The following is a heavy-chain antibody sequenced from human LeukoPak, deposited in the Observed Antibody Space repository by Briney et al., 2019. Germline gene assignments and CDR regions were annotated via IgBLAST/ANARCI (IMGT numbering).Heavy chain of an antibody. CDR2: INPNSGGT. D-gene: IGHD1-26*01. CDR1: GYTFTGYY. Sequence: GASVKVSCKASGYTFTGYYMHWVRQAPGQGLEWMGWINPNSGGTNYAQKFQGRVTMTRDTSISTAYMELSRLRSDDTAVYYCARAKYSGSYSDFDYWGQGTLVTVSS. J-gene: IGHJ4*02. CDR3: ARAKYSGSYSDFDY. V-gene: IGHV1-2*02.